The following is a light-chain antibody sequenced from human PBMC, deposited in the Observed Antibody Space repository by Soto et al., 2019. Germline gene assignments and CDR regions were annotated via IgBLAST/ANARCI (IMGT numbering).Light chain of an antibody. CDR2: DAY. V-gene: IGKV1-5*01. J-gene: IGKJ4*01. CDR3: QQYNSYSLT. Sequence: DIQMTQSPSILSASVGDRVTITCRASQSISSRLAWYQQKPGKAPKLLIYDAYNLESGVPARFSGSGSGTDFTLTISSLQPDDFATYYCQQYNSYSLTFGGGTKVEIK. CDR1: QSISSR.